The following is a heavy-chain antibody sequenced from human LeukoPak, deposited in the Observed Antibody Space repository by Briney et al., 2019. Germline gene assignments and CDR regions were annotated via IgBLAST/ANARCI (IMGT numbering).Heavy chain of an antibody. CDR1: GGSFSTYY. J-gene: IGHJ4*02. D-gene: IGHD1-26*01. V-gene: IGHV4-59*12. CDR2: IYYSGST. CDR3: ARLRSPGDFDY. Sequence: SETLSLTCTVSGGSFSTYYWSWIRQPPGKGLEWIGYIYYSGSTYYNVSLKSRITISVDTSKNQFSLNLRSVTAADTAVYYCARLRSPGDFDYWGQGTLVTVSS.